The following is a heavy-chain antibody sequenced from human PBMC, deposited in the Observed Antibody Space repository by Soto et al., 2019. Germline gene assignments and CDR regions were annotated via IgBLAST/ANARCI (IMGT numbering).Heavy chain of an antibody. J-gene: IGHJ1*01. D-gene: IGHD3-10*01. CDR2: IKSKTDGGTI. CDR1: GFTFSDAW. Sequence: EVQLEESGGDLVKPGGSLTLSCVASGFTFSDAWMSWVRQAPGKGLEWVGRIKSKTDGGTIDYAAPVKGRFTISRHDSRNRLYLEINILKTEDTAVYYCAVHITTWFRDYFQNWGQGTLVTVSS. CDR3: AVHITTWFRDYFQN. V-gene: IGHV3-15*01.